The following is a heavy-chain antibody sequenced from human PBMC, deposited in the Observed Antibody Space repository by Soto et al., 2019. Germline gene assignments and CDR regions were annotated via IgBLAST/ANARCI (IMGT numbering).Heavy chain of an antibody. Sequence: ASVKVSCKASGYTFTSYGISWVRQAPGQGLEWMGWISAYNGNTNYAQKLQGRVTMTTDTSTSTAYMELRSLRSDDTAVYYCARVSTVPAVYGAFDIWGQGKMVTVSS. CDR1: GYTFTSYG. CDR2: ISAYNGNT. J-gene: IGHJ3*02. D-gene: IGHD2-2*01. V-gene: IGHV1-18*01. CDR3: ARVSTVPAVYGAFDI.